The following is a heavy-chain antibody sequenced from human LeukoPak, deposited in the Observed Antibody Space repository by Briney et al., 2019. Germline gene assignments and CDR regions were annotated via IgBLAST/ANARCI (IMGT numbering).Heavy chain of an antibody. CDR1: GFTFSNYW. Sequence: GGTLRLSCAASGFTFSNYWMHWVRQVPGKGLVWVSRINDDGSATFYADSVKGRFTISRDNAKNTLFLQINSLRAEDTAVYYCAREILAPGKTHDYWGQGTLVTVSS. J-gene: IGHJ4*02. CDR3: AREILAPGKTHDY. V-gene: IGHV3-74*01. CDR2: INDDGSAT.